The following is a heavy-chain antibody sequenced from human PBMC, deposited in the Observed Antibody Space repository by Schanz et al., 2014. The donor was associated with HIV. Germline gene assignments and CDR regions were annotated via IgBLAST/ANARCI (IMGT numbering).Heavy chain of an antibody. CDR2: MNPGSGNT. J-gene: IGHJ4*02. CDR3: ARVPTHYYGSGSYYPFDY. V-gene: IGHV1-8*02. CDR1: GYTFTSYY. D-gene: IGHD3-10*01. Sequence: QVQLVQSGAEVKKPGASVKVSCKASGYTFTSYYMHWVRQATGQGLEWLGWMNPGSGNTGYAWKFQDRVTMTRDTSIDTAYLVLSSLRSEDTAVYFCARVPTHYYGSGSYYPFDYWGQGTLVAVSS.